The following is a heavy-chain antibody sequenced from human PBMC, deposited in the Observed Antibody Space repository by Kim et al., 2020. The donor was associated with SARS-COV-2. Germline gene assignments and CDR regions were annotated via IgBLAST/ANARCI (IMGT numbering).Heavy chain of an antibody. CDR1: DFTFSSYV. J-gene: IGHJ4*02. Sequence: GGSLRLSCAASDFTFSSYVMHWVRQAPGKGLEWVAVIWYDASKTNYADSVRGRFAISRDNTKDTLYLQMNGLRVEDTAIYYCAMADSVFGVVTPPEFDLWGQGTVVTVSS. CDR2: IWYDASKT. V-gene: IGHV3-33*03. CDR3: AMADSVFGVVTPPEFDL. D-gene: IGHD3-3*01.